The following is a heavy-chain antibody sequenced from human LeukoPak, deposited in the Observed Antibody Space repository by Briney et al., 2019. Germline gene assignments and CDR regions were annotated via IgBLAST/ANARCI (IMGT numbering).Heavy chain of an antibody. CDR2: INPNSGGT. V-gene: IGHV1-2*02. D-gene: IGHD2-21*02. J-gene: IGHJ4*02. CDR3: ATFMVTGTFDY. CDR1: GYTFTGYY. Sequence: ASVKVSCRTSGYTFTGYYTHWVRKAPGQGLEWMGWINPNSGGTNYAQNFQGRVSMTRDTSISTAYMELSRLKSDDTAVYYCATFMVTGTFDYWGQGTLVTVSS.